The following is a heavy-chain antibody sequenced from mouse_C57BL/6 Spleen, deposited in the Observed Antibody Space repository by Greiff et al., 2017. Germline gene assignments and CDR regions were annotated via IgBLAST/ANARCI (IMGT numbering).Heavy chain of an antibody. Sequence: EVQLQQSGPELVKPGASVKISCKASGYSFTDYNMNWVKQSNGKSLEWIGVMNPNYGTTSYNQKFKGKATLTVDQSSSTAYMQLKSRTSEDSAVYYCAQEGGRDYAMDYWGQGTSVTVSS. CDR2: MNPNYGTT. V-gene: IGHV1-39*01. CDR1: GYSFTDYN. J-gene: IGHJ4*01. CDR3: AQEGGRDYAMDY.